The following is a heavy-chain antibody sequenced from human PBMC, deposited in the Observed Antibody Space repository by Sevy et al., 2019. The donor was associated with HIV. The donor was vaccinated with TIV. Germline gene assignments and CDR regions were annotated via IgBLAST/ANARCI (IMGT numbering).Heavy chain of an antibody. V-gene: IGHV4-59*01. CDR2: IYYSGST. D-gene: IGHD2-2*02. CDR1: GGSISSYY. Sequence: SETLSFTCTVSGGSISSYYWSWIRQPPGKGLEWIGYIYYSGSTNYNPSLKSRVTISVDTSKNQFSLKLSSVTAADTAVYYCARGHIPAIVVVPAAIHYYYYYGIDVWGQGTTVTVSS. CDR3: ARGHIPAIVVVPAAIHYYYYYGIDV. J-gene: IGHJ6*02.